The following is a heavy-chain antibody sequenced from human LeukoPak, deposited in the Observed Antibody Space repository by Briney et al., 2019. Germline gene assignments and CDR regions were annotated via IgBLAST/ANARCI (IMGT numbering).Heavy chain of an antibody. J-gene: IGHJ6*01. CDR1: GFTFSSYG. D-gene: IGHD2-8*01. Sequence: GGSLRLSCAASGFTFSSYGMHWVRQAPGKGLEWVAFIRYDGSNKYYADSVKGRFTISRDNSKNTLYLQMNSLRAEDTAVYYCAKDKRMGYYYYYGMDVWGQGNTVTVSS. CDR3: AKDKRMGYYYYYGMDV. CDR2: IRYDGSNK. V-gene: IGHV3-30*02.